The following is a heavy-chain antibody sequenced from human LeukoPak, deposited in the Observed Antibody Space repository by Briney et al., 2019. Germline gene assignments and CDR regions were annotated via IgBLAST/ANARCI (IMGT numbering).Heavy chain of an antibody. J-gene: IGHJ6*02. V-gene: IGHV4-31*03. CDR3: ARHTRNHGMEV. Sequence: PSQTLSPICIASGGSISSGDYSWTWIRQHPGKGLEWIGYIYNSGSTSYKPSLKSRVTISEDTSQNQFSLKLSSVTAADTAVYYCARHTRNHGMEVWGQGTTVTVSS. D-gene: IGHD1-14*01. CDR1: GGSISSGDYS. CDR2: IYNSGST.